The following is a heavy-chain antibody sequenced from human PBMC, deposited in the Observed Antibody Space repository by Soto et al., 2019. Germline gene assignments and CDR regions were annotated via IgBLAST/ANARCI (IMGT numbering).Heavy chain of an antibody. Sequence: QVQLVQSGAEAKKPGASVKVSCKASGYTFTSYDINWVRKATGQGLEWMGWLSPQSVNTGHAQNFQGRVIMTRNTSITTAYLELSILRYEDTAVYYCAIGVEAGLDYWGQGALVTVSS. D-gene: IGHD6-19*01. CDR1: GYTFTSYD. CDR2: LSPQSVNT. CDR3: AIGVEAGLDY. J-gene: IGHJ4*02. V-gene: IGHV1-8*01.